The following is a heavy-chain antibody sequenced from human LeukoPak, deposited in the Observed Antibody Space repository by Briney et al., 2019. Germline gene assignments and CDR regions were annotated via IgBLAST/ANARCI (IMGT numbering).Heavy chain of an antibody. CDR3: ARSMVGARN. Sequence: ASVKVSCKASGYTFTSYDINWVRQAPGQGLEWMGWMNPNSGNTVYAQKFQGRVTITRNTSISTAYMELSSLRSEDTAVYYCARSMVGARNWGQGTLVTVSS. V-gene: IGHV1-8*03. J-gene: IGHJ4*02. CDR1: GYTFTSYD. D-gene: IGHD1-26*01. CDR2: MNPNSGNT.